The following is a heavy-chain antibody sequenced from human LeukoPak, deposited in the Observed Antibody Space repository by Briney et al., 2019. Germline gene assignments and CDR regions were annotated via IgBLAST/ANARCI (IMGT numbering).Heavy chain of an antibody. V-gene: IGHV3-23*01. CDR3: GKRCNWNYLREDAFDI. CDR1: AFTSSSYA. CDR2: MSGSGGST. J-gene: IGHJ3*02. D-gene: IGHD1-7*01. Sequence: GRSLRLSWAAAAFTSSSYAMSWVRQVPGKGLEWVSSMSGSGGSTYYADSVKGRFTISRDNSKNTLYLQMNSLRAEDTAVYYCGKRCNWNYLREDAFDIWGQWTMVTVSS.